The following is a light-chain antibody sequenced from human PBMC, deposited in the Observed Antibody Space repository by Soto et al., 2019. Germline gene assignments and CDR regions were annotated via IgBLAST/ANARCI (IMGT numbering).Light chain of an antibody. CDR2: AAS. CDR3: QQSFSPLWT. CDR1: QSISNY. Sequence: DIQMTQSPSSLSASVGDRVTITCRASQSISNYLNWYQQKPGKAPKRLIYAASSMQSGVPSRFSGSGSETDFNLTISSLQPDDSATYYCQQSFSPLWTFGQGTKVEV. J-gene: IGKJ1*01. V-gene: IGKV1-39*01.